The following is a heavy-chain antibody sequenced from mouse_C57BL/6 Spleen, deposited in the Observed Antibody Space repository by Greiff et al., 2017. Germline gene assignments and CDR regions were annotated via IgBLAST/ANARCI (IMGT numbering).Heavy chain of an antibody. D-gene: IGHD2-1*01. J-gene: IGHJ2*01. CDR1: GYTFTSYW. CDR2: IYPGSGST. Sequence: QVQLQQPGAELVKPGASVKMSCKASGYTFTSYWITWVKQRPGQGLEWIGDIYPGSGSTNYNEKFKSKATLTVDTSPSTAYMQLSSLTSEDSAVYYCARERGYGNYLDYWGQGTTLTVSS. CDR3: ARERGYGNYLDY. V-gene: IGHV1-55*01.